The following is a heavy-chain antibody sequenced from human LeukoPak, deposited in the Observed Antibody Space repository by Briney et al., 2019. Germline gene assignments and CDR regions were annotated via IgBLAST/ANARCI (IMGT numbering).Heavy chain of an antibody. J-gene: IGHJ4*02. V-gene: IGHV3-11*03. CDR2: ISSGRSYT. Sequence: PGGSLRLSCAASGFTFSDYYMSWVRQAPGEGLEWLSYISSGRSYTNYADSVKGRFTISRDNAKNSLYLQMNSLRAEDTAVYYCASTTSRITLAYWGQGTLVTVSS. D-gene: IGHD3-10*01. CDR1: GFTFSDYY. CDR3: ASTTSRITLAY.